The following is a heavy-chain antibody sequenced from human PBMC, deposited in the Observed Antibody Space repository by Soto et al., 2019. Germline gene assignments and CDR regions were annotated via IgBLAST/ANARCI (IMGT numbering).Heavy chain of an antibody. CDR3: ARSPVTIFGHPCWFAP. V-gene: IGHV4-31*03. CDR2: IYYSGST. CDR1: GGSVSSGGYY. J-gene: IGHJ5*02. D-gene: IGHD3-3*01. Sequence: SETLSLTCTVSGGSVSSGGYYWSWIRQHPGKGLEWIGYIYYSGSTYYNPSLKSRVTISVDTSKNQFSLKLSSVTAADTAVYYCARSPVTIFGHPCWFAPWGQGTLVTVSP.